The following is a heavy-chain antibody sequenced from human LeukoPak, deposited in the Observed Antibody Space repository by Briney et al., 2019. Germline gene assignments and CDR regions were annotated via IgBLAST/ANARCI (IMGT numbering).Heavy chain of an antibody. V-gene: IGHV3-23*01. D-gene: IGHD3-9*01. J-gene: IGHJ5*02. CDR3: ARAHPSTIFPHALNWFDP. CDR2: IGGSGYST. Sequence: GGSLRLSCAASGFTFSTYGMTWVRQAPGKGLEWVSAIGGSGYSTYYADSVKGRFTISRDNSKNTLYLQMNSLRAEDTAVYYCARAHPSTIFPHALNWFDPWGQGTLVTVSS. CDR1: GFTFSTYG.